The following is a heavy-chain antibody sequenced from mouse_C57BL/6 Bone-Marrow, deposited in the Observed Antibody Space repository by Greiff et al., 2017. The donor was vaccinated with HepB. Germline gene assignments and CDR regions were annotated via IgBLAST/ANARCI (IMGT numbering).Heavy chain of an antibody. CDR3: ARNYITTVVAHWYFDV. CDR1: GFSLTSYA. D-gene: IGHD1-1*01. V-gene: IGHV2-9-1*01. J-gene: IGHJ1*03. Sequence: VQRVESGPGLVAPSQSLSITCTVSGFSLTSYAISWVRQPPGKGLEWLGVIWTGGGTNYNSALKSRLSISKDNSKSQVFLKMNSLQTDDTARYYCARNYITTVVAHWYFDVWGTGTTVTVSS. CDR2: IWTGGGT.